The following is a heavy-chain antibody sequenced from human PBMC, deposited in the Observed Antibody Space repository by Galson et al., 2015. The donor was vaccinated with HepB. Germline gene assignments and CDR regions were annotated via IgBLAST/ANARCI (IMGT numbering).Heavy chain of an antibody. Sequence: SLSLSCAASGFTFSSYGMHWVRQAPGKGLEWVAVISYDGSNKYYADSVKGRFTISRDNSKNTLYLQMNSLRAEDTAVYYCAKDRGSSGWRTWYYFDYWGQGTLVTVSS. D-gene: IGHD6-19*01. CDR3: AKDRGSSGWRTWYYFDY. CDR2: ISYDGSNK. CDR1: GFTFSSYG. J-gene: IGHJ4*02. V-gene: IGHV3-30*18.